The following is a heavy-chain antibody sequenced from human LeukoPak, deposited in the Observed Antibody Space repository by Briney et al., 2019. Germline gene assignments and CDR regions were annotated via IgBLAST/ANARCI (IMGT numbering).Heavy chain of an antibody. Sequence: SETLSLTCTVSGGSISSSSYYWGWIRQPPGKGLEWIGSIYYSGSTYYNPSLKSRVTISVDTSKNQFSLKLGSVTAADTAVYYCARHLRDSSGYYYVDWGQGTLVTVSS. V-gene: IGHV4-39*01. CDR1: GGSISSSSYY. J-gene: IGHJ4*02. CDR3: ARHLRDSSGYYYVD. D-gene: IGHD3-22*01. CDR2: IYYSGST.